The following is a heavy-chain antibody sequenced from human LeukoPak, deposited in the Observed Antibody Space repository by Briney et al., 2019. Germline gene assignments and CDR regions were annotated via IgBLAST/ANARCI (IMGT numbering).Heavy chain of an antibody. V-gene: IGHV4-39*01. CDR1: GGSISSSSYY. Sequence: SETLSLTCTVSGGSISSSSYYWGWIRQPPGKGLEWIGSIYYSGSTYYNPSLKSRVTISVDTSKNQFSLKLSSVTAADTAVYYCARFSYGFSLDYWGRGTLVTVSS. D-gene: IGHD5-18*01. CDR2: IYYSGST. CDR3: ARFSYGFSLDY. J-gene: IGHJ4*02.